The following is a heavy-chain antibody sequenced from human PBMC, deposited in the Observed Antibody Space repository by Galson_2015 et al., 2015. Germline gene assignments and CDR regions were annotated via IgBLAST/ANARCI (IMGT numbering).Heavy chain of an antibody. CDR1: GYTFARYD. CDR2: MNPNSGNT. Sequence: SVKVSCKASGYTFARYDINWVRQATGQGLEWMGWMNPNSGNTGYEQKFQGRVTMTRNTSISTAYMELSSLGSDDTAIYFCARAMGSDLSAFDFWGQGTVVTIPS. V-gene: IGHV1-8*01. D-gene: IGHD2-8*01. J-gene: IGHJ3*01. CDR3: ARAMGSDLSAFDF.